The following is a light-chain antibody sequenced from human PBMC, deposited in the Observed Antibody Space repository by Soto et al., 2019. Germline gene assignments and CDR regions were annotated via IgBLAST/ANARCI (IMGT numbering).Light chain of an antibody. Sequence: QAVVTQPPSVSAAPGQKVTISCSGSSSNIGNDYVSWYQHLPGTAPKLLIYDNNKRPSGIPDRFSGSKSGTSATLGITGLQTGDEADYYCATWDHSLSAGVFGGGTKVTVL. CDR1: SSNIGNDY. CDR2: DNN. J-gene: IGLJ3*02. CDR3: ATWDHSLSAGV. V-gene: IGLV1-51*01.